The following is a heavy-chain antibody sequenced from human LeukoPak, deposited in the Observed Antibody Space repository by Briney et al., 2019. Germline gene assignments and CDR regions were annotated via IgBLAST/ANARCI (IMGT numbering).Heavy chain of an antibody. CDR2: ISAYNGNT. CDR1: GYTFTSYG. J-gene: IGHJ4*02. V-gene: IGHV1-18*04. CDR3: AKDRDYDFWSGYSESGRFDY. Sequence: ASVKVSCKASGYTFTSYGISWVRQAPGQGLEWMGWISAYNGNTNYAQKLQGRVTMTTDTSTSTAYMELRSLRSDDTAVYYCAKDRDYDFWSGYSESGRFDYWGQGTLVTVSS. D-gene: IGHD3-3*01.